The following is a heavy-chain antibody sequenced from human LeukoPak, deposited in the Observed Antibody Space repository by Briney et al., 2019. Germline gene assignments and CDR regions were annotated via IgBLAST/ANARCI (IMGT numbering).Heavy chain of an antibody. D-gene: IGHD3-10*01. V-gene: IGHV4-31*03. CDR3: ARNRGEGAQYYYGSEPNWFDP. CDR1: GGSISSGGYY. CDR2: IYYSGST. Sequence: PSQTLSLTCTVSGGSISSGGYYWSWIRQHPGKGLEWIGYIYYSGSTYYNPSLKSRVTISVDTSKNQFSLKLSSVTAADTAVYYCARNRGEGAQYYYGSEPNWFDPWGQGTLVTVSS. J-gene: IGHJ5*02.